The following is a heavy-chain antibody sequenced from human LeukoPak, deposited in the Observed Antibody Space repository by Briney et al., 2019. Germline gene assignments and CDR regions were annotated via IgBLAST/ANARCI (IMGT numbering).Heavy chain of an antibody. Sequence: ASVKVSCKASGYTFTSYDINWVRQATGQGLEWMGWMNPNSGNTGYAQKFQGRVTMTRNTSISTAYMELSSLRSEDTAVYYCARGSEIWGYDFWSGYYYDYWGQGTLVTVSS. D-gene: IGHD3-3*01. V-gene: IGHV1-8*01. CDR2: MNPNSGNT. J-gene: IGHJ4*02. CDR1: GYTFTSYD. CDR3: ARGSEIWGYDFWSGYYYDY.